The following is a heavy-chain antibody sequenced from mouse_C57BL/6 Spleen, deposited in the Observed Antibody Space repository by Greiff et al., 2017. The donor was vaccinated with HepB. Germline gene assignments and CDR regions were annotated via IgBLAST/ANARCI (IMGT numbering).Heavy chain of an antibody. Sequence: VQLQQSGAELVKPGASVKISCKASGYAFSSYWMNWVKQRPGKGLEWIGQIYPGDGDTNYNGKFKGKATLTADKSSSTAYMQLSSLTSEDSAVYFCEKFYYDYDGYCDYWGQGTTLTVSS. CDR2: IYPGDGDT. V-gene: IGHV1-80*01. J-gene: IGHJ2*01. D-gene: IGHD2-4*01. CDR3: EKFYYDYDGYCDY. CDR1: GYAFSSYW.